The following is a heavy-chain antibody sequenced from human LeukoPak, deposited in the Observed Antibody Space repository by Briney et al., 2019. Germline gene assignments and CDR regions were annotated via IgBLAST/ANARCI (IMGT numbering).Heavy chain of an antibody. CDR2: ISAYNGNT. CDR3: ASPQGPYYYGMDV. Sequence: ASVKVSCKPAGYTFTSYGISWVRQAPGQGLEWMGWISAYNGNTNYAQKLQGRVTMTTDTSTSTAYMELRSLRSDDTAVYYCASPQGPYYYGMDVWGKGTTVTVSS. J-gene: IGHJ6*04. V-gene: IGHV1-18*04. CDR1: GYTFTSYG.